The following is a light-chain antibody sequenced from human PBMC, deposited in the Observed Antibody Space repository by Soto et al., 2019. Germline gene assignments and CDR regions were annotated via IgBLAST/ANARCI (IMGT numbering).Light chain of an antibody. V-gene: IGKV3-11*01. Sequence: EILLTQSPATLSLSPGERATLSCRASQSISSSLAWFQHKPGQAPRLLIYDASNRATGIPGRFSGSGSGTDFTLTISSLEPEDFAVYFWQQRSNWPEFTFGPGTKVEIK. CDR2: DAS. CDR1: QSISSS. CDR3: QQRSNWPEFT. J-gene: IGKJ3*01.